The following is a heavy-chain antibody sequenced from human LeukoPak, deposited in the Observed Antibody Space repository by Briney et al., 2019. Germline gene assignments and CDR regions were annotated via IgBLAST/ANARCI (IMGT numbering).Heavy chain of an antibody. V-gene: IGHV3-43*01. D-gene: IGHD2/OR15-2a*01. CDR1: GFTFDDYT. CDR3: AGNSSVTHDY. J-gene: IGHJ4*02. CDR2: ISWDGGST. Sequence: GGSLRLSCAASGFTFDDYTMHWVRQAPGKGLEWVSLISWDGGSTYYADSVKGRFTISRDNSKNSLYLQMNSLRTEDTALYYCAGNSSVTHDYGGQGTLVPVS.